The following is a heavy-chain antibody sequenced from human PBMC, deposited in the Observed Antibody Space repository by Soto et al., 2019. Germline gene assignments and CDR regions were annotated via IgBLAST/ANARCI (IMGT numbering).Heavy chain of an antibody. CDR1: GGSISSGGYY. CDR2: IYYSGST. J-gene: IGHJ4*02. CDR3: ARDNGYSYGYTLDH. Sequence: ASETLSLTCTVSGGSISSGGYYWSWIRQHPGKGLEWIGYIYYSGSTNYNPSLKSRVTIPVDTSKNQFSLKLSSVTAAATAVYYCARDNGYSYGYTLDHWGQGTLVTVSS. V-gene: IGHV4-61*08. D-gene: IGHD5-18*01.